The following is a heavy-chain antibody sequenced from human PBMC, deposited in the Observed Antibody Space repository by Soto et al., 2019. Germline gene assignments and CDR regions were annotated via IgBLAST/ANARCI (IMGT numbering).Heavy chain of an antibody. CDR1: GFSLSTGAVG. Sequence: QITLKESGPTLVKPTQNLTLTCTFSGFSLSTGAVGVGWIRQHQGKALEWLEVIYWNDDKRYSPSLRTRRTITRDTSKNQVVLTMTNMDPVDTATYYCAHIHGSGSYLYFDYWGQGTLVTVSS. V-gene: IGHV2-5*01. CDR2: IYWNDDK. CDR3: AHIHGSGSYLYFDY. J-gene: IGHJ4*02. D-gene: IGHD3-10*01.